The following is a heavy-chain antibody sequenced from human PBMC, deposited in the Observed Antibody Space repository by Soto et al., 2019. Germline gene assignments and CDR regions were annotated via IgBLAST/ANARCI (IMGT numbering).Heavy chain of an antibody. CDR2: ISYDGSNK. V-gene: IGHV3-30*18. Sequence: QVQLVESGGGVVQPGGSLRLSCAASGFTFSSYGMHWVRQAPGKGLEWVAGISYDGSNKYYADSVKGRFTISRDNSKNTLYLQMNSLRAEDTAVYYCAKEMASHSDYFDYWGQGTLVTVSS. CDR3: AKEMASHSDYFDY. D-gene: IGHD5-12*01. CDR1: GFTFSSYG. J-gene: IGHJ4*02.